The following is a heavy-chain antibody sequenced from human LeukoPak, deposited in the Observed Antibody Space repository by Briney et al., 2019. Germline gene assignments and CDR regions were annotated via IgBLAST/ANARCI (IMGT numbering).Heavy chain of an antibody. D-gene: IGHD6-25*01. CDR1: GYIFTSYG. CDR2: ISAYNGNT. CDR3: ARGISESDPAADFDY. V-gene: IGHV1-18*01. Sequence: ASVKVSCKASGYIFTSYGFNWVRQAPGQGLEWMGWISAYNGNTNYAQKLQGRVTMTTDTSTSTAYMELRSLRSDDTAVYYCARGISESDPAADFDYWGQGTLVTVSS. J-gene: IGHJ4*02.